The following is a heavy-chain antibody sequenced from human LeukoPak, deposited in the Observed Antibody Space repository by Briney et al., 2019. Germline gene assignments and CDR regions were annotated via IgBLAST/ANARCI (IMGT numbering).Heavy chain of an antibody. CDR1: GGSISSGGYS. CDR2: IYHSGST. V-gene: IGHV4-30-2*01. CDR3: ARVGGYDSDY. J-gene: IGHJ4*02. Sequence: PSETLSLTCAVSGGSISSGGYSWSWIRQLPGKGLEWIGYIYHSGSTYYNPSLKSRVTISVDRSKNQFSLKLSSVTAADTAVYYCARVGGYDSDYWGQGTLVTVSS. D-gene: IGHD5-12*01.